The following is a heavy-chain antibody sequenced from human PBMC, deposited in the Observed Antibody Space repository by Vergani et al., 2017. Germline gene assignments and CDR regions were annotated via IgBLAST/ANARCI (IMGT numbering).Heavy chain of an antibody. Sequence: QVQLVQSGAEVKKPGSSVKVSCKASGGTFSSYAISWVRQAPGQGLEWMGGIIPIFGTANYAQTFQGRVTITADESTSTAYMELSSLRSEDTAVYYCASAGLGYDFSEHYYYYMDVWGKGTTVTGAS. V-gene: IGHV1-69*12. D-gene: IGHD3-3*01. CDR3: ASAGLGYDFSEHYYYYMDV. CDR2: IIPIFGTA. J-gene: IGHJ6*03. CDR1: GGTFSSYA.